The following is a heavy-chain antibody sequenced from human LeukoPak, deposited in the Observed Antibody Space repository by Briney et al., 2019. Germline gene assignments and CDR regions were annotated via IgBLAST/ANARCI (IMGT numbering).Heavy chain of an antibody. Sequence: GASVKVSCKVSGYTLTELSMHWVRQAHGKGLEWMGGFDPKDGETIYAQKFQGRVTMTEDTSTDTAYMELSSLRSEDTAVYYCATGGRWLQLLSFDYWGQGTLVTVSS. CDR1: GYTLTELS. CDR2: FDPKDGET. V-gene: IGHV1-24*01. D-gene: IGHD5-24*01. J-gene: IGHJ4*02. CDR3: ATGGRWLQLLSFDY.